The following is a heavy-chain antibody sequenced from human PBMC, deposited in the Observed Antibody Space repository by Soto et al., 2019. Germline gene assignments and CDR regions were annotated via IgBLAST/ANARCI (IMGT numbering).Heavy chain of an antibody. D-gene: IGHD5-18*01. J-gene: IGHJ4*02. CDR2: IDWADDK. CDR3: SRAVGGFTYGYPDY. Sequence: SGPTLVNPTQTLTLTCTFSGFSLSTTGMCVSWIRQPPGKALECLALIDWADDKYYITSLKTRLTISKDTSKNQVVLTMTNVEPVDTATYFCSRAVGGFTYGYPDYWGQGTLFTVS. V-gene: IGHV2-70*01. CDR1: GFSLSTTGMC.